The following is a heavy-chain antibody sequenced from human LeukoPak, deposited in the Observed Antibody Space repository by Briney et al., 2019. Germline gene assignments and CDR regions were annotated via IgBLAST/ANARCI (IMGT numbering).Heavy chain of an antibody. CDR2: ISSSSSYI. CDR1: GFTFSSYS. CDR3: ARGLPGYYDSSRY. V-gene: IGHV3-21*01. Sequence: GGSLTLSCAASGFTFSSYSMNWLRQAPGKGLEWVSYISSSSSYIYYADSVKGRFTISRDNANNSLFLQMNSLRAEDTAVYYCARGLPGYYDSSRYWGQGTLVTVSS. D-gene: IGHD3-22*01. J-gene: IGHJ4*02.